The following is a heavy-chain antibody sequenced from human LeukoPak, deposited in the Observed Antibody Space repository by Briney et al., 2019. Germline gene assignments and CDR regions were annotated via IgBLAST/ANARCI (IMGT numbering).Heavy chain of an antibody. V-gene: IGHV3-23*01. Sequence: PGGSLRLSCAASGFTFSSYAMSWVRQAPGKGLEWVSAISGSGGSTYYADSVKGRFTISRDNSKNTLYLQMNSLRAEDTAVYYCAKEGEGSPIEGSYYFDYWGQGTLVTVSS. CDR2: ISGSGGST. CDR1: GFTFSSYA. J-gene: IGHJ4*02. CDR3: AKEGEGSPIEGSYYFDY.